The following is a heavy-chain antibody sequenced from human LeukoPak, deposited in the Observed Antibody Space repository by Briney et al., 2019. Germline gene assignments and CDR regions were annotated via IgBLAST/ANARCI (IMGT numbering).Heavy chain of an antibody. J-gene: IGHJ4*02. CDR2: IYHSGST. CDR1: GASISSSNW. D-gene: IGHD4-23*01. V-gene: IGHV4-4*02. CDR3: ARVGVDHSGNIIKYFFDY. Sequence: PSETLSLTCAVSGASISSSNWWSWVRQPPGKGLEWIGEIYHSGSTNYSPSLKSRVIISVDTSKNQFSLKLSPVTAADTAVYYCARVGVDHSGNIIKYFFDYWGQGSLVTVSS.